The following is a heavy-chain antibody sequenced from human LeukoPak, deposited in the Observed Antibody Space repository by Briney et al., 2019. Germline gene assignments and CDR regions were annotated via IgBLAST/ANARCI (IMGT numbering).Heavy chain of an antibody. CDR1: GGTFSSYA. CDR2: IIPILGIA. CDR3: AKESIVATIGTAMPEY. D-gene: IGHD5-12*01. J-gene: IGHJ4*02. Sequence: SVKVSCKASGGTFSSYAISWVRQAPGQGLEWMGRIIPILGIANYAQKFQGRVTITADKSTSTAYMELNSLRAEDTAAYYCAKESIVATIGTAMPEYWGQGTLVTVSS. V-gene: IGHV1-69*04.